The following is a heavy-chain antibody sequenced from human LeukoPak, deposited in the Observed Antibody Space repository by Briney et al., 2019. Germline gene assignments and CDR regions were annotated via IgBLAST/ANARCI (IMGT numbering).Heavy chain of an antibody. CDR3: ARDPQRWQQLPHYWYFDL. J-gene: IGHJ2*01. Sequence: GGSLRLSCATSGSIFTTYGIHWVRQAPGKGLEWVAVISYDGSNEFYTDSVKGRFTMSRDNSKNTLYLQMNSLRSDDMAVYYCARDPQRWQQLPHYWYFDLWGRGTLVIVSS. CDR1: GSIFTTYG. CDR2: ISYDGSNE. D-gene: IGHD5-24*01. V-gene: IGHV3-30*03.